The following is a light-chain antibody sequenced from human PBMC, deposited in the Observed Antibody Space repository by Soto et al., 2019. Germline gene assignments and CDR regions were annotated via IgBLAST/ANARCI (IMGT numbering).Light chain of an antibody. J-gene: IGKJ1*01. CDR3: QQSYSTPRT. CDR1: QSISSY. CDR2: AAS. Sequence: DIQMTQSPSSLSASVGDRFSITCRASQSISSYLNWYQQKPGKAPNLLIYAASNLQSGVPSRFSGSGSGTDFTLTISSLQPEDFATYYCQQSYSTPRTFGQGTKVDIK. V-gene: IGKV1-39*01.